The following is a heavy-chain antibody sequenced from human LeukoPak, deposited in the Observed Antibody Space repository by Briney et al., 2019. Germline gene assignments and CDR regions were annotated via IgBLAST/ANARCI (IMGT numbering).Heavy chain of an antibody. V-gene: IGHV1-18*01. D-gene: IGHD6-13*01. CDR1: GYTFTSYG. Sequence: ASVRVSCTASGYTFTSYGISWVRQAPGQGLEWMGWICAYNGNTNYAQKLQGRVTMTTDTSTSTAYMELRSLRYEDSAIYFCARGRGTAGTNRDFYFFYYMDVWGKGTTVAVSS. CDR2: ICAYNGNT. J-gene: IGHJ6*03. CDR3: ARGRGTAGTNRDFYFFYYMDV.